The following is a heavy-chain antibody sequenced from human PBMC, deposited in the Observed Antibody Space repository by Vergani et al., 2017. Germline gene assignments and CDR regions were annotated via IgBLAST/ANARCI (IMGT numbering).Heavy chain of an antibody. CDR1: GGSISSSNW. CDR3: ARDRLSYDFWSGYPPYRYGMDV. Sequence: QVQLQESGPGLVKPSGTLSLTCAVSGGSISSSNWWSWVRQPPGKGLEWIGEIYHSGSTNYNPSLKSRVTISVDKSKNQFSLKLSSVTAADTAVYYCARDRLSYDFWSGYPPYRYGMDVWGQGTTVTVSS. V-gene: IGHV4-4*02. J-gene: IGHJ6*02. CDR2: IYHSGST. D-gene: IGHD3-3*01.